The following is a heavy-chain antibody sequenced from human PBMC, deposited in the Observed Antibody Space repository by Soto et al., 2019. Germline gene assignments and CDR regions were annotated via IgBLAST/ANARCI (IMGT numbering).Heavy chain of an antibody. CDR3: ASGGSSLNFDS. CDR1: GFTFRSYW. V-gene: IGHV3-74*01. J-gene: IGHJ4*02. D-gene: IGHD6-6*01. Sequence: GGSLRLSCAASGFTFRSYWMQWVRQAPGKGLVWVSWINSDGSSTSYADSVKGRFTISRDNAKNTLYLQMNSLRAEDTTVYYCASGGSSLNFDSWGQGTLVTVSS. CDR2: INSDGSST.